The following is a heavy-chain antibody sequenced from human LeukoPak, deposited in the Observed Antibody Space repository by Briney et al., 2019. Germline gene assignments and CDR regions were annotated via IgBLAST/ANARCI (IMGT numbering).Heavy chain of an antibody. V-gene: IGHV3-21*01. J-gene: IGHJ4*02. Sequence: GGSLRLSCAPSGFTFSSYSMNWVRQAPGKGLEWVSSISSSSSYIYYADSVKGRFTISRDNAKNSLYLQMNSLRAEDTAVYYCARDSLGYCSGGSCYSGGLDYWGQGTLVTVSA. D-gene: IGHD2-15*01. CDR1: GFTFSSYS. CDR3: ARDSLGYCSGGSCYSGGLDY. CDR2: ISSSSSYI.